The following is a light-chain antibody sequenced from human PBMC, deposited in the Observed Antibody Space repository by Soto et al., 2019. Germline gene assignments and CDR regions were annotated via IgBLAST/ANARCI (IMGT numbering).Light chain of an antibody. CDR3: SSYTRSDSWV. V-gene: IGLV2-14*01. CDR1: GSDVGGYDY. J-gene: IGLJ3*02. CDR2: EVT. Sequence: QSVLTQPASVSGSPGQSITISCTGTGSDVGGYDYVSWYQQHPGKVPILVIYEVTNRPSGVSYRFSGSKSGNTASLTISGLQAEDEADYYCSSYTRSDSWVFGGGTQLTVL.